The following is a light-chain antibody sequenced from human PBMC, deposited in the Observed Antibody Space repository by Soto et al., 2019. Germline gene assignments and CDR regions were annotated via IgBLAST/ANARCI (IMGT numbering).Light chain of an antibody. CDR2: GAS. CDR1: QSVSSTY. V-gene: IGKV3-20*01. Sequence: EIVLTQSPGTLSLSPGERATLSCRASQSVSSTYLAWYQQKPGQAPRLLIYGASSRATGIPDRFSGSGSGTDFTSTNSRLETEDLAVYHGQRYDISPLPFGQGTKLEIK. J-gene: IGKJ2*01. CDR3: QRYDISPLP.